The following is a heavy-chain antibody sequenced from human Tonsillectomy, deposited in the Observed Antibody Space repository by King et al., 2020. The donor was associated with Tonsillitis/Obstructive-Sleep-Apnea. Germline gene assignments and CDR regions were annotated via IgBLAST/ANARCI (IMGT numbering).Heavy chain of an antibody. J-gene: IGHJ4*02. CDR2: IIPIFGTT. CDR1: GGTFSTYF. V-gene: IGHV1-69*01. Sequence: VQLVESGAEVKKPGSSVKVSCKASGGTFSTYFISWVRQAPGQGLEWMGGIIPIFGTTNYAQTFRGRVTITADASTSTAFLDLSSLTSADTAVYYCATMSTVTTIGGYWGQGTLVTVSS. D-gene: IGHD3-16*01. CDR3: ATMSTVTTIGGY.